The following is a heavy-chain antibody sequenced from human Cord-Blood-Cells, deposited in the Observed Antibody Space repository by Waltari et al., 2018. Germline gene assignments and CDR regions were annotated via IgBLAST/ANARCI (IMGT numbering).Heavy chain of an antibody. J-gene: IGHJ4*02. CDR1: GFTFSGCA. V-gene: IGHV3-73*01. Sequence: EVQRVESGGGLVQPGGSLKLSCAASGFTFSGCAMHWVRQASGKGLEWVGRIRSKANSYATAYAASVKGRFTISRDDSKNTAYLQMNSLKTEDTAVYYCTLQGNFDYWGQGTLVTVSS. CDR2: IRSKANSYAT. CDR3: TLQGNFDY. D-gene: IGHD1-1*01.